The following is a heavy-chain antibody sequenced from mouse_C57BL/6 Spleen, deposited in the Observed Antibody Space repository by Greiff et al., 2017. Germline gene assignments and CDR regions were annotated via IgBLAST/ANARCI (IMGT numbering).Heavy chain of an antibody. CDR3: ARGITTVVGELDY. J-gene: IGHJ2*01. Sequence: VHVKQSGPELVQPGASVKISCKASGYSFTDYNMNWVQQSNGKSLEWIGVINPNYGTTSYNQKFKGKSTLTVDQSSSTAYMQLNSLTSADAAVYYGARGITTVVGELDYWGQGTTLTVSS. CDR2: INPNYGTT. CDR1: GYSFTDYN. D-gene: IGHD1-1*01. V-gene: IGHV1-39*01.